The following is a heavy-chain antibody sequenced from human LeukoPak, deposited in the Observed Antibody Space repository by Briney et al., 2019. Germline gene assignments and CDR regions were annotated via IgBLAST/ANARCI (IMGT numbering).Heavy chain of an antibody. CDR2: IYHSGST. V-gene: IGHV4-38-2*02. J-gene: IGHJ4*02. CDR1: GYSISSGYY. Sequence: SETLSLTCTVSGYSISSGYYWGWIRQPPGKGLEWIGSIYHSGSTYYNPSLKSRVTISVDTSKNQFSLKLSSVTAADAAVYYCARGITISAGSFDYWGQGTLVTVSS. CDR3: ARGITISAGSFDY. D-gene: IGHD3-9*01.